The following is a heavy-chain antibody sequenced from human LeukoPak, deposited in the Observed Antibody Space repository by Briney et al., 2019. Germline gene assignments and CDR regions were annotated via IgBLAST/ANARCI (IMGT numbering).Heavy chain of an antibody. CDR1: GFTFSSYA. CDR3: ARYHSYYYGSGSYRGYYYYMDV. Sequence: PGGSLRLSCATSGFTFSSYAMSWVRQAPGKGLEWVSAISGSGGSTYYADSVKGRFTISRDNSKKTLYLQMNSLRAEDTAVYYCARYHSYYYGSGSYRGYYYYMDVWGKGTTVTISS. J-gene: IGHJ6*03. D-gene: IGHD3-10*01. CDR2: ISGSGGST. V-gene: IGHV3-23*01.